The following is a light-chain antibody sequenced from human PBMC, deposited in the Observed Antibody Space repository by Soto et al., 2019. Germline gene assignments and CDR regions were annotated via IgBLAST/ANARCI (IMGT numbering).Light chain of an antibody. CDR1: SGDVGGSNH. V-gene: IGLV2-11*01. J-gene: IGLJ2*01. CDR3: SSFADGFNVV. CDR2: DVN. Sequence: HSVLNQPRSLSGSPGQSVTISCTGTSGDVGGSNHVSWYQHHPGKAPKFMIYDVNKRPSGVPDRFSGSKSGNTASLTISGLQAEDEAEYFCSSFADGFNVVFGGGTKVTVL.